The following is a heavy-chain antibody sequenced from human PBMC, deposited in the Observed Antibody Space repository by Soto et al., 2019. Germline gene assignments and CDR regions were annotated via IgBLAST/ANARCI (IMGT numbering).Heavy chain of an antibody. J-gene: IGHJ4*02. CDR1: GFNFNDAY. Sequence: EVQLVESGGGLVQPGGSLRLSCAASGFNFNDAYMTWVRLAPGEGLEWVASIKHDASEQNFVDSVRGRFTIARDNTERSVFLQMNSLRAEDTAVYYCAWGKGWLRFTSPSHWGQGTLVTVSS. CDR3: AWGKGWLRFTSPSH. D-gene: IGHD5-12*01. CDR2: IKHDASEQ. V-gene: IGHV3-7*03.